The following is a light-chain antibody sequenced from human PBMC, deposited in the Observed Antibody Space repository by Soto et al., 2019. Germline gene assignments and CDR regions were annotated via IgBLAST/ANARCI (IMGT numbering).Light chain of an antibody. Sequence: QSALTQPASVSGSPGQSITISFTGTSGDIGSYNRVSWYQQHPGKAPKLIIYEVTDRPSGVSNRFSGSKSGNTASLTISGLQAEDEAEYYCSSDTDSHTRAGVFGPGTKLTVL. CDR1: SGDIGSYNR. V-gene: IGLV2-14*01. CDR3: SSDTDSHTRAGV. CDR2: EVT. J-gene: IGLJ1*01.